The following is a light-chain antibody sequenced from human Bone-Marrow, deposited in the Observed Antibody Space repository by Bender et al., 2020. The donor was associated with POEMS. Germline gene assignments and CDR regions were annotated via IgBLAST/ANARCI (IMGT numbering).Light chain of an antibody. J-gene: IGLJ2*01. CDR2: EDT. V-gene: IGLV3-10*01. CDR1: ALPKKY. CDR3: QVWDRTTEHPL. Sequence: SYELTQPPSVSVSPGQTARITCSGDALPKKYGYWYQQKSGQAPVLVIYEDTKRPSGIPERFSGSSSGTMATLTISGAQVEDEADYYCQVWDRTTEHPLFGGGTRLTAL.